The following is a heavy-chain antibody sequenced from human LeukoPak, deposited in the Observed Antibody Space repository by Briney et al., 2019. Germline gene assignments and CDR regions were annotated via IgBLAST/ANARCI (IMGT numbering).Heavy chain of an antibody. V-gene: IGHV3-64*04. D-gene: IGHD6-19*01. CDR3: ARDNAGSGWVY. Sequence: GGSLRLSCSASGFTFSSYAMHWVRQAPGKGLEYVSAISSNGGSTYYADSVKGRFTISRDNAKNSLYLQMNSLRAEDTAVYYCARDNAGSGWVYWGQGTLVTVSS. CDR1: GFTFSSYA. J-gene: IGHJ4*02. CDR2: ISSNGGST.